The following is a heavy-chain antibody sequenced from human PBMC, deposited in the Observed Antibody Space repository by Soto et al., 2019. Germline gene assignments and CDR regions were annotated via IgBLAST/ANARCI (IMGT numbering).Heavy chain of an antibody. Sequence: GGSLRLSCAASGFTFSNAWMNWVRQAPGKGLEWVGRIKSKTDGGTTDYAAPVKGRFTISRDDSKNTLYLQMNSLKTEDTAVYYCATGHGSGTHPPVWGQGTLVTVSS. V-gene: IGHV3-15*07. CDR1: GFTFSNAW. CDR2: IKSKTDGGTT. CDR3: ATGHGSGTHPPV. D-gene: IGHD3-10*01. J-gene: IGHJ4*02.